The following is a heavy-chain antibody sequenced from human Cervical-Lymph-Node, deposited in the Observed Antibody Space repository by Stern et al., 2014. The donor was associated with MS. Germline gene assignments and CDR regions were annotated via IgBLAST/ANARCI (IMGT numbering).Heavy chain of an antibody. Sequence: QVQLVQSGAEVKKPGASVKVSCKASGYTFTGYYMHWVRQAPGQGLEWVGWINPNSGGTNYSQKFQDWVTLTRETSISTAYMELSRLRSDDTAVYYCARESRVGRSHRVGYYYGMDVWGQGTTVTVSS. CDR2: INPNSGGT. J-gene: IGHJ6*02. CDR1: GYTFTGYY. V-gene: IGHV1-2*04. CDR3: ARESRVGRSHRVGYYYGMDV. D-gene: IGHD1-14*01.